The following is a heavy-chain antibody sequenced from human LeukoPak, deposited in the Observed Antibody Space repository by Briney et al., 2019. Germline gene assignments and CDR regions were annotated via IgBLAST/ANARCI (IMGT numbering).Heavy chain of an antibody. V-gene: IGHV3-30*18. Sequence: GRSLGLSCGASGFTFSSAGMDWVRQAPGKGLERVAAISYDGSNKLYADSVKGRFTISRDNSKNTLYLQMNSLRTEDTAVYYCAKGHSGIYSQFDYWGQGALVTVSS. D-gene: IGHD1-26*01. CDR1: GFTFSSAG. CDR2: ISYDGSNK. J-gene: IGHJ4*02. CDR3: AKGHSGIYSQFDY.